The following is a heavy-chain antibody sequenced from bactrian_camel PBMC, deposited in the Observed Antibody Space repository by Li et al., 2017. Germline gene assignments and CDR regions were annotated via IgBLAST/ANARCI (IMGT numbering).Heavy chain of an antibody. CDR2: IYSDGSFT. V-gene: IGHV3-2*01. CDR1: GFTFSHYY. CDR3: ATAGGAY. J-gene: IGHJ4*01. Sequence: HVQLVESRGGSVQAGGSLILACAASGFTFSHYYMSWVRQAPGKGLEWMSVIYSDGSFTYYADSVKGRFTISTDNAKNTVYLQMNSLKSKDTALYYCATAGGAYWGQGTQVTVS.